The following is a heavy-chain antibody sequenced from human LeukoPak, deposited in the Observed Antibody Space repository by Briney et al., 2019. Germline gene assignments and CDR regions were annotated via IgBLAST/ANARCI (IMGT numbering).Heavy chain of an antibody. V-gene: IGHV3-49*03. Sequence: PGGSLRLSCTASGFTFGDYAMSWFRQAPGKGLEWVSFIRSKTHGGTTEYAASVKGRFIISRDDSKSIAYLQMNSLKTEDTAVYYCTRGVVPAAVAYWGQGTLVTVSS. CDR3: TRGVVPAAVAY. CDR2: IRSKTHGGTT. D-gene: IGHD2-2*01. CDR1: GFTFGDYA. J-gene: IGHJ4*02.